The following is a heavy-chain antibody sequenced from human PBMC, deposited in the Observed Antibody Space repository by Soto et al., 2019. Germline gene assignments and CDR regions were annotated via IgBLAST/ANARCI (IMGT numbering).Heavy chain of an antibody. CDR1: GNTFASHG. Sequence: QVQLVQSGPEVKKPGASVKVSCKASGNTFASHGFSWVRQAPGQGLEWMGWISGFNGQTNYALKFQGRITLTTDTSTSTAYMELRSLRSDDTAVYFCARVGPRGVAVDGDYWGQGTLVTVSS. CDR3: ARVGPRGVAVDGDY. CDR2: ISGFNGQT. J-gene: IGHJ4*02. D-gene: IGHD6-19*01. V-gene: IGHV1-18*01.